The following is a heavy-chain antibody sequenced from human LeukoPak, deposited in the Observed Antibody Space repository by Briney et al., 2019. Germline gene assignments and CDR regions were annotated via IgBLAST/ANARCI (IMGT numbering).Heavy chain of an antibody. J-gene: IGHJ5*02. CDR2: IYPGDSDT. V-gene: IGHV5-51*01. CDR1: GYSFTSYW. D-gene: IGHD2-8*01. Sequence: GESLKISSKGSGYSFTSYWIGWVRQMPGKGPEWMGIIYPGDSDTRYSPSFQGQVTISADKSISTAYLQWSSLKASDTAMYYCARHNGRLGYWLDPWGQGTLVTVSS. CDR3: ARHNGRLGYWLDP.